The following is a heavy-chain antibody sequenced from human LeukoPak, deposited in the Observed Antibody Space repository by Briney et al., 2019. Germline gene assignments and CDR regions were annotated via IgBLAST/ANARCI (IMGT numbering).Heavy chain of an antibody. Sequence: SETLSLTCTVSGGSISSYYWSWIRQPPGKGLEWIGYIYYSGSTNYNPSLKSRVTISVDTSNNQFSLKLSSVTAADTAVYYGARRGRRSGIAVAGPEGAFDIWGQGTMVTVSS. CDR2: IYYSGST. V-gene: IGHV4-59*01. D-gene: IGHD6-19*01. CDR3: ARRGRRSGIAVAGPEGAFDI. CDR1: GGSISSYY. J-gene: IGHJ3*02.